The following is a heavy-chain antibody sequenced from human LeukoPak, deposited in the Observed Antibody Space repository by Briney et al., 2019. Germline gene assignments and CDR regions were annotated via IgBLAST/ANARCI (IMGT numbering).Heavy chain of an antibody. J-gene: IGHJ6*03. CDR2: IIPIFGTA. CDR3: ARDRVSYNWNDGVVYYYYYMDV. CDR1: GGTFSSYA. Sequence: ASVKVSCKASGGTFSSYAISWVRQAPGQGLEWMGGIIPIFGTANYAQKFQGRVTITADESTSTAYMELGSLRSEDTAVYYCARDRVSYNWNDGVVYYYYYMDVWGKGTTVTVSS. V-gene: IGHV1-69*13. D-gene: IGHD1-1*01.